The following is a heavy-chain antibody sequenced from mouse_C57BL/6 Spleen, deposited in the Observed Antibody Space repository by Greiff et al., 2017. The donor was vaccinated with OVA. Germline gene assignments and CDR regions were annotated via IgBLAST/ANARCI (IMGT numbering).Heavy chain of an antibody. Sequence: EVKVVESGAELVRPGASVKLSCTASGFNIKDDYMHWVKQRPEQGLEWIGWIDPENGDTEYASKFQGKATITADTSSNTAYLQLSSLTSEDTAVYYCTPIRNYWGQGTTLTVSS. V-gene: IGHV14-4*01. J-gene: IGHJ2*01. CDR2: IDPENGDT. CDR3: TPIRNY. CDR1: GFNIKDDY.